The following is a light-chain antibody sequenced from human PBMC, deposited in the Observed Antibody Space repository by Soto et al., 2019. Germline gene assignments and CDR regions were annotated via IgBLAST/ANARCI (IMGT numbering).Light chain of an antibody. V-gene: IGLV1-44*01. CDR3: SAWDDSLTGVI. CDR1: SSNIGSYT. Sequence: QSVLTQPPSASGTHGQSVTISCSGSSSNIGSYTVNWYQQLPGTAPKLLIYSNNQRPSGVPDRFSGSKSGTSASLAISGLQSEDEADYYCSAWDDSLTGVIFGGGTKLTVL. J-gene: IGLJ2*01. CDR2: SNN.